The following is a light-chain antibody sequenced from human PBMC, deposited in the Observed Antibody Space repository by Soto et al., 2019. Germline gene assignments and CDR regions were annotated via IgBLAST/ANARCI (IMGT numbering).Light chain of an antibody. CDR1: SSDVGGYDY. J-gene: IGLJ2*01. CDR3: SSYTSSNTLVV. Sequence: HSVLTQPASVSGSPGQSITISCTGTSSDVGGYDYVSWYQQHPGKAPKLMIYGVSNRPSGVSNRFSGSKSGNTASLTISGLQAEDEADYYCSSYTSSNTLVVFGGGTQLTVL. V-gene: IGLV2-14*03. CDR2: GVS.